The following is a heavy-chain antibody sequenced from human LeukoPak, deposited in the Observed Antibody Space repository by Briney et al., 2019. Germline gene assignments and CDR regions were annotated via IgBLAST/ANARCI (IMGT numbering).Heavy chain of an antibody. V-gene: IGHV4-59*10. D-gene: IGHD5-18*01. J-gene: IGHJ6*03. CDR1: GGSFSGYY. CDR2: FYTTGNT. CDR3: ARWLWFSNNYYYMDV. Sequence: SETLSLTCAVYGGSFSGYYWSWIRQPAGKGLEWIGRFYTTGNTNYNPSLKSRVTMSVDTSKNQFSLRLSSVTAADTAVYYCARWLWFSNNYYYMDVWSKGTTVTVSS.